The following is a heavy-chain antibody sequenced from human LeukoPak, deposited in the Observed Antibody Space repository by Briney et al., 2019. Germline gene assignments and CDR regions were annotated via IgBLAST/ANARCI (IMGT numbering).Heavy chain of an antibody. CDR3: VPHFWSGFDY. J-gene: IGHJ4*02. D-gene: IGHD3-3*01. Sequence: GRSLRLSCAASGFTFSSYGMHWVRQAPGKGLEWVAVISYDGSNKYYADSVKGRFTISRDNSKNTLYLQMNSLRAEDTAVYYCVPHFWSGFDYWGQGTLVTVSS. V-gene: IGHV3-30*03. CDR2: ISYDGSNK. CDR1: GFTFSSYG.